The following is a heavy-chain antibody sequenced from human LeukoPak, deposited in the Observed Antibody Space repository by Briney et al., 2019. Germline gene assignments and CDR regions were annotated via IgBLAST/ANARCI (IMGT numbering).Heavy chain of an antibody. D-gene: IGHD2-15*01. CDR1: GFTFSSYA. V-gene: IGHV3-30-3*01. CDR3: AREGMVAQNDY. CDR2: ISYDGSNK. Sequence: GRSLRLSCAASGFTFSSYAMHWVRQAPGKGLEWVAVISYDGSNKYYADSVKGRFTISRDNSKNTLYLQMNSLRAEDTAVYYCAREGMVAQNDYWGQGTLVTVS. J-gene: IGHJ4*02.